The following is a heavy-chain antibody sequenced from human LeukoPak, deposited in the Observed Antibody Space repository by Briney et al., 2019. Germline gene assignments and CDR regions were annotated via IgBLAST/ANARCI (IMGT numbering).Heavy chain of an antibody. V-gene: IGHV3-21*01. CDR3: ARDLGPSGGGDDAFDI. CDR2: ISSSSSYI. J-gene: IGHJ3*02. Sequence: GGSLGLSCAASGFTFSSYSMNWVRQAPGKGLEWVSSISSSSSYIYYADSVKGRFTISRDNAKNSLYLQMNSLRAEDTAVYYCARDLGPSGGGDDAFDIWGQGTMVTVSS. D-gene: IGHD3-16*01. CDR1: GFTFSSYS.